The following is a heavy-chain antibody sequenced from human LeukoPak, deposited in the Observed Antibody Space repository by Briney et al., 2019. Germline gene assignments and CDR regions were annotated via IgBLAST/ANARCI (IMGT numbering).Heavy chain of an antibody. CDR1: GFTFSSYG. D-gene: IGHD2-8*01. J-gene: IGHJ5*02. CDR2: IWYDGSNK. CDR3: AREDIVPFNWFDP. Sequence: PGGSLRLSCAASGFTFSSYGMHWVRQAPGKGLEWVAVIWYDGSNKYYAESVKGRFTISRDNSKNTLYLQMNSLRAEDTAVYYCAREDIVPFNWFDPWGQGTLVTVSS. V-gene: IGHV3-33*01.